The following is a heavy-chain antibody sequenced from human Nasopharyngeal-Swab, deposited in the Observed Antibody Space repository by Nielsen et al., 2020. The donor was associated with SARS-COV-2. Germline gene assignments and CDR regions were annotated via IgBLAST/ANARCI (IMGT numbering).Heavy chain of an antibody. D-gene: IGHD1-26*01. V-gene: IGHV1-69*10. CDR1: GGTFSSYA. J-gene: IGHJ6*02. CDR2: IIPILGIA. Sequence: SVKVSCKASGGTFSSYAISWVRQAPGQGLEWMGGIIPILGIANYAQKLQGRVTMTTDTSTSTAYMELRSLRSDDTAVYYCARDPRVGSYDHGYYYGMDVWGQGTTVTVSS. CDR3: ARDPRVGSYDHGYYYGMDV.